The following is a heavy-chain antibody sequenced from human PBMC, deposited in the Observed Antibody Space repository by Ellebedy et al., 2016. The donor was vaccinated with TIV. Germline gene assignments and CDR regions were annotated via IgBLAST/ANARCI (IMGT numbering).Heavy chain of an antibody. Sequence: AASVKVSCKASGYTFTGYYMHWVRQAPGQGLEWMGWINPNNGGTKYVEKFQGRVTMTRDTSISTAYMELSRLRSDDTAVYYCARAESEVDVYYWGQGTLVTVSS. D-gene: IGHD2-15*01. CDR1: GYTFTGYY. CDR3: ARAESEVDVYY. J-gene: IGHJ4*02. CDR2: INPNNGGT. V-gene: IGHV1-2*02.